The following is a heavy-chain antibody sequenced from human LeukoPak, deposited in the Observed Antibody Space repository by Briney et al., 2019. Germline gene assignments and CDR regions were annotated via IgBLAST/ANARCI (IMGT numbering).Heavy chain of an antibody. J-gene: IGHJ5*02. V-gene: IGHV4-31*03. CDR3: ARQRNYYGSGSYET. CDR1: GGSISSGGYY. CDR2: IYYSGST. D-gene: IGHD3-10*01. Sequence: PSETLSLTCTVSGGSISSGGYYWSWIRQHPGKGLEWIGYIYYSGSTYYNPSLKSRVTISVDTSKNQFSLKLSSVTAADTAVYYCARQRNYYGSGSYETWGQGTLVTVSS.